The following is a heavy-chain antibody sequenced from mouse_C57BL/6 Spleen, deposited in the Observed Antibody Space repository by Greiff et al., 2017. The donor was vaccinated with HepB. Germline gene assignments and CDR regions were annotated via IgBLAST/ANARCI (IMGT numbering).Heavy chain of an antibody. CDR2: ISDGGSYT. CDR3: AREMGTYYSNYVPFAY. V-gene: IGHV5-4*01. CDR1: GFTFSSYA. Sequence: EVQRVESGGGLVKPGGSLKLSCAASGFTFSSYAMSWVRQTPEKRLEWVATISDGGSYTYYPDNVKGRFTISRDNAKNNLYLQMSHLKSEDTAMYYCAREMGTYYSNYVPFAYWGQGTLVTVSA. J-gene: IGHJ3*01. D-gene: IGHD2-5*01.